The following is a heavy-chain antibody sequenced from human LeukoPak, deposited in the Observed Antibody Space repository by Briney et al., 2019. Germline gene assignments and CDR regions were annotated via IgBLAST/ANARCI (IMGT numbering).Heavy chain of an antibody. J-gene: IGHJ4*02. V-gene: IGHV3-30*03. Sequence: PGGSLRLSCAASGFTFSSYGMHWVRQAPGKGLEWVAVISYDGSNKYYADSVKGRFTISRDNSKNTLYLQMNSLRAEDTAVYYCARLYYDILTGYYSLDYWGQGTLVTVSS. D-gene: IGHD3-9*01. CDR2: ISYDGSNK. CDR1: GFTFSSYG. CDR3: ARLYYDILTGYYSLDY.